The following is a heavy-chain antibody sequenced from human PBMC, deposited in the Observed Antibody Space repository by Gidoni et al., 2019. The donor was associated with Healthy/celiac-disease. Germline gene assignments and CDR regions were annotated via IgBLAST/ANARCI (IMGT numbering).Heavy chain of an antibody. J-gene: IGHJ4*02. CDR3: ARSPYDSSGYFDY. Sequence: LVKPSQTLSLTCAVSGGSISSGGYSWSWLRQPPGKGLEWIGYFYHSGSTYYNPSLKSRVTISVDRSKNQFSLKLSSVTAADTAVYYCARSPYDSSGYFDYWGQGTLVTVSS. CDR2: FYHSGST. D-gene: IGHD3-22*01. CDR1: GGSISSGGYS. V-gene: IGHV4-30-2*01.